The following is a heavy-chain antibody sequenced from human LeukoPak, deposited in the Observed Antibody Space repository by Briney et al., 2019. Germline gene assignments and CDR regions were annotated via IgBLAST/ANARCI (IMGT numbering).Heavy chain of an antibody. D-gene: IGHD2-21*02. CDR2: IYHSGST. CDR3: ALSYCGGDCSSSDAFDI. CDR1: GGSISSGNYY. V-gene: IGHV4-30-2*01. J-gene: IGHJ3*02. Sequence: SETLSLTCTVSGGSISSGNYYWSWIRQPPGKGLEWIVYIYHSGSTYYNPSLKSRVTISVDRSKNQFSLKLSSVTAADTAVYYCALSYCGGDCSSSDAFDIWGQGTMVTVSS.